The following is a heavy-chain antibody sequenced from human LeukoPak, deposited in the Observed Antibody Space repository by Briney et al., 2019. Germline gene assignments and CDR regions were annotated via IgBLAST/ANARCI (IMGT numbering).Heavy chain of an antibody. J-gene: IGHJ5*02. D-gene: IGHD6-13*01. CDR3: ASASSSSWYNWFDP. V-gene: IGHV4-61*02. CDR2: IYTSGST. CDR1: GGSISSGSYY. Sequence: SQTLSLTCTVSGGSISSGSYYWSWIRQPAGKELEWIGRIYTSGSTNYNPSLKSRVTISVDTSKNQFSLKLSSVTAADTAVYYRASASSSSWYNWFDPWGQGTLVTVSS.